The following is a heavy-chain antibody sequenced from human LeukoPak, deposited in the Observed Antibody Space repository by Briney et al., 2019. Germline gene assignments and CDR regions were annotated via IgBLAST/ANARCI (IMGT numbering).Heavy chain of an antibody. CDR1: GGSFSGYY. CDR3: ARDRGGYTYSHDY. CDR2: IYHSGST. Sequence: SETLSLTCAVYGGSFSGYYWSWIRQPPGKGLEWIGYIYHSGSTYYNPSLKSRVTISVDRSKNQFSLKLSSVTAADTAVYYCARDRGGYTYSHDYWGQGTLVTVSS. V-gene: IGHV4-34*01. J-gene: IGHJ4*02. D-gene: IGHD5-18*01.